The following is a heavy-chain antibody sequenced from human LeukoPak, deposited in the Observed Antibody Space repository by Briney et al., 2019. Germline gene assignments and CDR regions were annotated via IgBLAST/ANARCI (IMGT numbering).Heavy chain of an antibody. V-gene: IGHV1-8*03. J-gene: IGHJ4*02. CDR1: GYTLTSYD. CDR3: AAVGEYCSSTSCYNRFDY. D-gene: IGHD2-2*02. CDR2: MNPNSGNT. Sequence: ASVKVSCKASGYTLTSYDINWVRQATGQGLEWMGWMNPNSGNTGYAQKFQGRVTITRNTSISTAYMELSSLRSEDTAVYYCAAVGEYCSSTSCYNRFDYWGQGTLVTVSS.